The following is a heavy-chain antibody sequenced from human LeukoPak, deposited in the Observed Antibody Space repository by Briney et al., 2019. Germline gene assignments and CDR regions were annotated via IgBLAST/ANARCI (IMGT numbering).Heavy chain of an antibody. J-gene: IGHJ6*02. Sequence: ASVKVSCKSSGYTFTSYGIIWVRQAPGQGLEWMGWISAYNGNTNYPRKTQGRVTMTTDTSTSTAYMELRSLRSDDTAVYYCAREGILVVTNYYNYGMDVWGQGTTVIVS. CDR3: AREGILVVTNYYNYGMDV. CDR1: GYTFTSYG. CDR2: ISAYNGNT. V-gene: IGHV1-18*01. D-gene: IGHD3-22*01.